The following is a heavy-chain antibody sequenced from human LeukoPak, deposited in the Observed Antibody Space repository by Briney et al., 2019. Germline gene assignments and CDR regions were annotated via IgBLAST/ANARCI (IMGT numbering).Heavy chain of an antibody. Sequence: SQTLSLTCTVSGGSISSGDYYWSWIRQPPGKGLEWIGYIYYSGSTYYNPSLKSRVTISVDTSKSQFSLKLSSVTAADTAVYYCARDLGGYSGSPRLARFDPWGQGTLVTVSS. D-gene: IGHD5-12*01. CDR3: ARDLGGYSGSPRLARFDP. CDR2: IYYSGST. V-gene: IGHV4-30-4*01. J-gene: IGHJ5*02. CDR1: GGSISSGDYY.